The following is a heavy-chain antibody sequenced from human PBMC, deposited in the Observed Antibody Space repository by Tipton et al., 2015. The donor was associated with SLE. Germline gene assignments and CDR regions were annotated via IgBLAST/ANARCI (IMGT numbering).Heavy chain of an antibody. J-gene: IGHJ3*02. Sequence: TLSLTCAVSGGSISGGGYYWSWIRQHPGKGLEWIGYISYSGSTYYNPSLKSRVTISVDTSKNHFSLKLSSVTAADTAVYYCAREGLRSYEIWGQGTMVTVSS. CDR3: AREGLRSYEI. CDR2: ISYSGST. CDR1: GGSISGGGYY. D-gene: IGHD5-24*01. V-gene: IGHV4-31*11.